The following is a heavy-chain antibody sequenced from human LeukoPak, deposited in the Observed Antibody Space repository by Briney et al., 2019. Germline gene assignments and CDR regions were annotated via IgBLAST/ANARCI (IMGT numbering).Heavy chain of an antibody. CDR2: ISSGSTTI. D-gene: IGHD1-26*01. Sequence: GGSLRLSCAASGFTFCTYAMNWVRHDPGKGLQWVSYISSGSTTIYYADSVKGRFTISRDNAKNTLYPQMNSLRDEDTAVYYCARDTGDGSYDYWGQGTLVTVSS. J-gene: IGHJ4*02. V-gene: IGHV3-48*02. CDR3: ARDTGDGSYDY. CDR1: GFTFCTYA.